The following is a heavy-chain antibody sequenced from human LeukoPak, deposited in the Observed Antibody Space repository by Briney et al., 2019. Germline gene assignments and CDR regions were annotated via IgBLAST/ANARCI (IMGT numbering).Heavy chain of an antibody. Sequence: ASVKVSCKASGYNLTGYYMHWVRQAPGQGLGWMGRINPNSGGTKYAQKFRGRVTMTRDTSISTAYMELSRLRSDDTAVYYCARDFSSGWYPKDVFDIWGQGTMVTVSS. J-gene: IGHJ3*02. CDR1: GYNLTGYY. V-gene: IGHV1-2*06. CDR2: INPNSGGT. D-gene: IGHD6-19*01. CDR3: ARDFSSGWYPKDVFDI.